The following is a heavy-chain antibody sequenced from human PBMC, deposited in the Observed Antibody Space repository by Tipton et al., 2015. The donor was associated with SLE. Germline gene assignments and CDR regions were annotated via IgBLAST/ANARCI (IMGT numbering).Heavy chain of an antibody. CDR2: IYDSENT. D-gene: IGHD6-13*01. CDR1: GGSIRSYY. V-gene: IGHV4-59*12. J-gene: IGHJ5*02. Sequence: TLSLTCTVSGGSIRSYYWSWIRQAPGKGLEWIGYIYDSENTNYNPSLKSRVTISSDTPKNQFSLKLSSVTAADTAVYYCARRDGYSSIWNWFDPWGQGTLVTVSS. CDR3: ARRDGYSSIWNWFDP.